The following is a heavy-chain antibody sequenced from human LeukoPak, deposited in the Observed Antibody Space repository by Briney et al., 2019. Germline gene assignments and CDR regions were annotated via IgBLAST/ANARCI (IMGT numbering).Heavy chain of an antibody. Sequence: SETLSLTCTVSGGSISSSSYCWGWIRQPPGKGLEWIGSIYYSGSTYYNPSLKSRVTISVDTSKNQFSLKLSSVTAADTAVYYCARHASIAHAFDIWGQGTMVTVSS. CDR3: ARHASIAHAFDI. CDR2: IYYSGST. D-gene: IGHD2-2*02. J-gene: IGHJ3*02. CDR1: GGSISSSSYC. V-gene: IGHV4-39*01.